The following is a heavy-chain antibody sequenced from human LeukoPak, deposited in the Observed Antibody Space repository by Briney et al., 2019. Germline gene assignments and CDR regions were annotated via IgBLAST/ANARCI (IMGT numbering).Heavy chain of an antibody. CDR3: ARSLYDFWSGYPTGNDAFDI. V-gene: IGHV4-59*08. Sequence: SETLSLTCTVSGGSISSYYWSWIRQPPGKGLEWIGYIYYSGSTYYNPSLKSRVTISVDTSKNQFSLKLSSVTAADTAVYYCARSLYDFWSGYPTGNDAFDIWGQGTMVTVSS. CDR2: IYYSGST. D-gene: IGHD3-3*01. J-gene: IGHJ3*02. CDR1: GGSISSYY.